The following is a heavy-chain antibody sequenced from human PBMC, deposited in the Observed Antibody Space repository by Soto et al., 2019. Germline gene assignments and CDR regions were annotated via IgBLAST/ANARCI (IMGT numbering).Heavy chain of an antibody. J-gene: IGHJ4*02. CDR1: GFTFSTYW. CDR3: AIDLTGSVFDY. D-gene: IGHD7-27*01. CDR2: INSDGTST. V-gene: IGHV3-74*01. Sequence: GGSLRLSXAASGFTFSTYWMHWVRQAPGKGLVWVSRINSDGTSTNYADSVKGRFTISRDNTKNTLYLQMNSLGAEDTALYYCAIDLTGSVFDYWGQGTLVTVSS.